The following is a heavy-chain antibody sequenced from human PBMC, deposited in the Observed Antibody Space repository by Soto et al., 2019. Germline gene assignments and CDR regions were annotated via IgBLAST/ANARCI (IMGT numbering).Heavy chain of an antibody. CDR2: INPNSGGT. CDR3: ARGGVVVVAATLGWFDP. V-gene: IGHV1-2*04. CDR1: GYTFTGYY. J-gene: IGHJ5*02. Sequence: QVQLVQSGAEVKKPGASVKVSCKASGYTFTGYYMHWVRQAPGQGLEWMGWINPNSGGTNYAQKFQGWVTMTRDTSISTAYMELSRLRSDDTAVYYCARGGVVVVAATLGWFDPWGQGTLVTVSS. D-gene: IGHD2-15*01.